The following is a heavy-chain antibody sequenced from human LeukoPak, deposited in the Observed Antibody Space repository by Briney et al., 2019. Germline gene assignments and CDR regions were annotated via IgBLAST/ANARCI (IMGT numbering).Heavy chain of an antibody. J-gene: IGHJ4*02. V-gene: IGHV4-39*07. CDR3: ARRDRGLAVAGFDY. Sequence: PSKTLSLTCTVSGGSISSSSYYWSWIRQPPGKGLEWIGSIYYSGSTYYNPSLKSRVTISVDTSKNQFSLKLSSVTAADTAVYYCARRDRGLAVAGFDYWGQGTLVTVSS. D-gene: IGHD6-19*01. CDR1: GGSISSSSYY. CDR2: IYYSGST.